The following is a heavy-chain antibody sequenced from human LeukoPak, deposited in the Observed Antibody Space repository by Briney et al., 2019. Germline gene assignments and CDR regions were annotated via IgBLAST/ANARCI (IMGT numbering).Heavy chain of an antibody. Sequence: RGSLRLSCAASGFTFSNFWMIWVRQAPGKGLEWVANIKQDGTEKHFVDSVEGRFTISRDNAKNSLYLQMNSLRVEDTAMYYCASGWGPMVVSYWGQGTLVTVSS. CDR1: GFTFSNFW. CDR2: IKQDGTEK. J-gene: IGHJ4*02. CDR3: ASGWGPMVVSY. V-gene: IGHV3-7*01. D-gene: IGHD2-15*01.